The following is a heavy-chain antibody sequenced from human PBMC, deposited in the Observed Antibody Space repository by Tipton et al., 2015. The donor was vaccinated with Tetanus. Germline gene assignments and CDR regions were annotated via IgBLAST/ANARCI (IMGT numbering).Heavy chain of an antibody. Sequence: GSLRLSCAASGFPFMTYWMTWVRQAPGKGLEGVAHVNKDGSEKYHVASVTGRFTISRDNAKNSVFLQMNSLRVEDTAVYFCARDDGGDYLTSVYVWGQGTTVTVSS. V-gene: IGHV3-7*01. J-gene: IGHJ6*02. CDR2: VNKDGSEK. CDR1: GFPFMTYW. D-gene: IGHD1-26*01. CDR3: ARDDGGDYLTSVYV.